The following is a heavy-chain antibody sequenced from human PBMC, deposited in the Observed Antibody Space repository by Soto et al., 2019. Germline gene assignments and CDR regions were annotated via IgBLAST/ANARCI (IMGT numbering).Heavy chain of an antibody. J-gene: IGHJ4*02. D-gene: IGHD6-6*01. Sequence: ASETLSLTCTVSGGSISSGDYYWSWISQPPGKGLEWIGYIYYSGSTYYNPSLKSRVTISVDTSKNQFSLKLSSVTAADTAVYYCARNEYSSSLGIDYWGQGTLVTVSS. CDR1: GGSISSGDYY. CDR2: IYYSGST. V-gene: IGHV4-30-4*01. CDR3: ARNEYSSSLGIDY.